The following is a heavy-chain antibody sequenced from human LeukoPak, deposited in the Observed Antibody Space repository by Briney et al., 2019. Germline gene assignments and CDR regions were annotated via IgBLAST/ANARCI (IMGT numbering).Heavy chain of an antibody. CDR3: TRVLVVITPYYFDY. CDR1: GFTFGDYA. J-gene: IGHJ4*02. CDR2: IRSKAYGGTT. V-gene: IGHV3-49*04. D-gene: IGHD3-22*01. Sequence: GGSLRLSCTASGFTFGDYAMSWVRQAPGKGLEWVGFIRSKAYGGTTEYAASVKGRFTISRDDSKSIAYLQMSSLKTEDTAVYYCTRVLVVITPYYFDYWGQGTLVTVSS.